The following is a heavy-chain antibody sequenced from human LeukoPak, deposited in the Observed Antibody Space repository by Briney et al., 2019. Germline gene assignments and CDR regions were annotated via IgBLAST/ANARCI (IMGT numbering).Heavy chain of an antibody. V-gene: IGHV1-18*01. CDR1: GYTFTSYG. J-gene: IGHJ4*02. Sequence: ASVKVSCKASGYTFTSYGISWVRQAPGQGLEWMGWISAYNGNTNYTQKLQGRVTMTTDTSTSTAYMELRSLRSDDTAVYYCGESYRGGHLLENLGQGNLGNVSS. D-gene: IGHD1-26*01. CDR3: GESYRGGHLLEN. CDR2: ISAYNGNT.